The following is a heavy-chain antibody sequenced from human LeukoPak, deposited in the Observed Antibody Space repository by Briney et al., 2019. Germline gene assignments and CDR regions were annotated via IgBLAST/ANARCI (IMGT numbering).Heavy chain of an antibody. CDR1: GGSFSGYY. D-gene: IGHD3-22*01. CDR2: INHSGST. J-gene: IGHJ5*02. V-gene: IGHV4-34*01. CDR3: ARPGRPITMMRGNWFDP. Sequence: PSETLSLTCAVYGGSFSGYYWSWIRQPPGKGLEWIGEINHSGSTNYNPSLKSRVTISVDTSKNQFSLKLSSVTAADTAVYYCARPGRPITMMRGNWFDPWGQGTLVTVSS.